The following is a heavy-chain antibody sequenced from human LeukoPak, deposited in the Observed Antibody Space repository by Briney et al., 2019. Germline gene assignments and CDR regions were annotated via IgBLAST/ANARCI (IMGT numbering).Heavy chain of an antibody. J-gene: IGHJ4*02. Sequence: SETLSLTCTVSGGSISSYYWSWIRQPPGKGLEWTGYIYYSGSTNYSPSLKSRVIISVDTSKNQFSLELSSVTAADNAVYYCARQGYSDYEFLDYWGQGTLVTVSS. CDR3: ARQGYSDYEFLDY. CDR2: IYYSGST. D-gene: IGHD5-12*01. V-gene: IGHV4-59*08. CDR1: GGSISSYY.